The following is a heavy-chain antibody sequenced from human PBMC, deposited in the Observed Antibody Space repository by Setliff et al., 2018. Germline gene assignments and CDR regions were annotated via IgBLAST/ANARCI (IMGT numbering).Heavy chain of an antibody. J-gene: IGHJ1*01. CDR3: ASRNSDGGPEYFQH. Sequence: PSETLSLTCTVSGGSISSASYYWSWIRQPAGKGLEWIGHIYTSWSSNYNPSLKSRVTMSVDTSKNQISLKLMSVTAADTAVYYCASRNSDGGPEYFQHWGQGALVTVSS. CDR1: GGSISSASYY. V-gene: IGHV4-61*09. D-gene: IGHD1-26*01. CDR2: IYTSWSS.